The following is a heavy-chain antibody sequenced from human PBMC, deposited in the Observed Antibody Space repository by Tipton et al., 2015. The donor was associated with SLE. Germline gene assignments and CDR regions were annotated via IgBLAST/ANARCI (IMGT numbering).Heavy chain of an antibody. V-gene: IGHV4-39*01. CDR2: IYYSGST. J-gene: IGHJ3*02. CDR1: GGSINSSSHY. CDR3: ARRGSGYIYGDAFDI. Sequence: TLSLTCTVSGGSINSSSHYWGWIRPPPGKGLEWIGCIYYSGSTSYNPSLKSRVTISVDTSKNQFSLKLRSVTAADTALYYCARRGSGYIYGDAFDIWGQGTMVTVSS. D-gene: IGHD3-22*01.